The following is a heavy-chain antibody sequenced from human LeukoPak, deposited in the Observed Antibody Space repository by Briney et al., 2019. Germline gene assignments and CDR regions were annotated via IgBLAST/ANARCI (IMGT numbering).Heavy chain of an antibody. CDR2: IKQDGSEK. D-gene: IGHD3-22*01. CDR3: ARVSLNYYDSSGYHFDY. J-gene: IGHJ4*02. V-gene: IGHV3-7*01. Sequence: PGGSLRLSCAASGFTFSSYWMSWVRQAPGKGLEWVANIKQDGSEKYYVDSVKGRFTISRDNAKNSLYLQMNSLRAEDTAVYYCARVSLNYYDSSGYHFDYWGQETLVTVSS. CDR1: GFTFSSYW.